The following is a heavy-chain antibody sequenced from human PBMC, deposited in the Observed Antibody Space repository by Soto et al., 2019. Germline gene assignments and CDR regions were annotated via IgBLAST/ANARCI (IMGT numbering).Heavy chain of an antibody. CDR1: GYTFTSYA. CDR2: INAGNGNT. V-gene: IGHV1-3*01. D-gene: IGHD1-26*01. Sequence: GASVKVSCKASGYTFTSYAMHWVRQAPGQRLEWMGWINAGNGNTKYSQKFQGRVTITRDTSASTAYMELSSLRSEDTAVHYCARVDTNYYYYGMDVWGQGTTVTAP. J-gene: IGHJ6*02. CDR3: ARVDTNYYYYGMDV.